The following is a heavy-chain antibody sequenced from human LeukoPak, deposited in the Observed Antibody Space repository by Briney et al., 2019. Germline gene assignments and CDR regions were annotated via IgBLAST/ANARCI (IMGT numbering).Heavy chain of an antibody. CDR1: GYTFTSYG. V-gene: IGHV1-18*01. D-gene: IGHD6-6*01. CDR3: ARVIAARGHYFYMDV. Sequence: ASVTVSCKASGYTFTSYGISWVRQAPGQGLEWMGWISTYKDNTNYAQKFQGRVTMTTDTSTSTAYMDLRSLLSDDSAVYYCARVIAARGHYFYMDVWGKGTTVTVSS. CDR2: ISTYKDNT. J-gene: IGHJ6*03.